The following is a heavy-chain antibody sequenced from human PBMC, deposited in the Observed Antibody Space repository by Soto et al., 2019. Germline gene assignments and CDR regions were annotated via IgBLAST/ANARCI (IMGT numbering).Heavy chain of an antibody. CDR1: GFHFRMYA. CDR2: ISGSGGNT. CDR3: AKDGSDFYPRSAFDY. V-gene: IGHV3-23*01. D-gene: IGHD2-2*03. Sequence: GRSIRLCYAASGFHFRMYAVSWVLKAPGKGLEWVSAISGSGGNTYYADSVRGRFSTSRNNSQNTLYLQLNSLRAEDTAIYYCAKDGSDFYPRSAFDYWGQGTLVTVSS. J-gene: IGHJ4*02.